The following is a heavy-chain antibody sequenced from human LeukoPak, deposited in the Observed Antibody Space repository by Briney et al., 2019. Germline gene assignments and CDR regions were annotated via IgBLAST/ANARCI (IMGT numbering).Heavy chain of an antibody. J-gene: IGHJ1*01. D-gene: IGHD4-23*01. CDR2: INHSGST. Sequence: PSETLSLTCVVYGGSFSGYYWSWIRQPPGKGLEGIGEINHSGSTNYNPSLKSRVTISVDTSKNQFSLKLSSVTAADTAVYYCARGRGGNQRGTNFQHWGQGTLVTVSS. CDR1: GGSFSGYY. V-gene: IGHV4-34*01. CDR3: ARGRGGNQRGTNFQH.